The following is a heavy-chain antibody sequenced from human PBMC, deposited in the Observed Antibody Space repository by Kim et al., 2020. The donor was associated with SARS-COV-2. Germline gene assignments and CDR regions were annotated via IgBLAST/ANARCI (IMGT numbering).Heavy chain of an antibody. CDR3: AGGGRVGYYGSVSYHLFD. Sequence: SETLSLTCAVYGGSFSGYYWSWIRQPPGKGLEWIGAINHSGSTNYNPTLKSRATISVDTPKNQFSQKLSSVTAADTPVFYCAGGGRVGYYGSVSYHLFD. CDR1: GGSFSGYY. D-gene: IGHD3-10*01. V-gene: IGHV4-34*01. CDR2: INHSGST. J-gene: IGHJ4*01.